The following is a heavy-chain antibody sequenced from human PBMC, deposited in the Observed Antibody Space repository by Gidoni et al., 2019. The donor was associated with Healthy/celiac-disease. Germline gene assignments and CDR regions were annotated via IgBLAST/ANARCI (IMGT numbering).Heavy chain of an antibody. V-gene: IGHV3-30*19. CDR3: ARDTVLLWFGELLD. D-gene: IGHD3-10*01. J-gene: IGHJ4*02. Sequence: QVQLVESGGGVVQPGRSLRLSCAASGFTFSSYGMHWVRQAPGKGLEWVAVISYDGSNKYYADSVKGRFTISRDNSKNTLYLQMNSLRAEDTAVYYCARDTVLLWFGELLDWGQGTLVTVSS. CDR1: GFTFSSYG. CDR2: ISYDGSNK.